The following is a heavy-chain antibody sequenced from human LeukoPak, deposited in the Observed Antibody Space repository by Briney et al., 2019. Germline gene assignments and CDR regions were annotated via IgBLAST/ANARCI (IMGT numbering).Heavy chain of an antibody. CDR1: GYSISSGYY. CDR2: IYHSGST. D-gene: IGHD3-10*01. Sequence: SETLSLTCTVSGYSISSGYYWGWIRQPPGKGLEWIGSIYHSGSTYYNPSLKSRVTISVDTSKNQFSLRLSSVTAADTAVYYCARLPSNPYYYGSGTYLDYWGQGTLVTVSS. J-gene: IGHJ4*02. V-gene: IGHV4-38-2*02. CDR3: ARLPSNPYYYGSGTYLDY.